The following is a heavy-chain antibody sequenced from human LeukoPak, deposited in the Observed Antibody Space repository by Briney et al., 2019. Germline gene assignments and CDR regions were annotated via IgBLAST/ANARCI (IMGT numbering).Heavy chain of an antibody. CDR2: INIDGSST. D-gene: IGHD1-26*01. V-gene: IGHV3-74*01. CDR1: GFIFTTYW. CDR3: TRDLVGATSDF. Sequence: GGSLRLSCAASGFIFTTYWMHWVREAPGKGLVWVARINIDGSSTYYADSVKGRFTISRNNAKNTLYLQMNSLRAEDTAVYYCTRDLVGATSDFWGQGTLVTVSS. J-gene: IGHJ4*02.